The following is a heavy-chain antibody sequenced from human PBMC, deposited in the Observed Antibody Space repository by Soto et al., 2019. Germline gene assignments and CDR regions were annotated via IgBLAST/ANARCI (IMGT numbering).Heavy chain of an antibody. CDR1: GFTFSSYG. J-gene: IGHJ5*02. CDR3: ARDSAKDVIGLSWFDP. V-gene: IGHV3-30*03. D-gene: IGHD3-22*01. CDR2: ISYDGSNK. Sequence: GGSLRLSCAASGFTFSSYGMHWVRQAPGKGLEWVAVISYDGSNKYYADSVKGRFTISRDNSKNTLYLQMNSLRAEDTAVYYCARDSAKDVIGLSWFDPWGQGTLVTVSS.